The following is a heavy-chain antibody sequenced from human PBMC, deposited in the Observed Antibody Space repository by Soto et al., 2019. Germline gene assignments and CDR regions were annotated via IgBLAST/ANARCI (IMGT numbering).Heavy chain of an antibody. CDR2: SSDSGTFT. CDR3: ARSGDNYNLLDY. V-gene: IGHV3-11*06. CDR1: GFTFSDYY. D-gene: IGHD1-1*01. J-gene: IGHJ4*02. Sequence: PGGSLSLSCAASGFTFSDYYMSLIRQAPGKGLEWLSYSSDSGTFTRYADSVKGRFSISRDNAKNSLYLQINSLRGEDTAIYYCARSGDNYNLLDYWGQGTPVTVSS.